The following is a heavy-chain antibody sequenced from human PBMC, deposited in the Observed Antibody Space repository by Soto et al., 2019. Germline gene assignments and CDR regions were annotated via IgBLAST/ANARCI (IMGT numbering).Heavy chain of an antibody. D-gene: IGHD1-26*01. Sequence: PGESLKISCKGSGYSFTSYWISWVRQMPGKGLEWMGRIDPSDSYTNYSPSFQGHVTISADKSISTAYLQWSSLKASDTAMYYCARHISGSYYGYYYYGMDVWGQGTTVTVSS. J-gene: IGHJ6*02. V-gene: IGHV5-10-1*01. CDR3: ARHISGSYYGYYYYGMDV. CDR2: IDPSDSYT. CDR1: GYSFTSYW.